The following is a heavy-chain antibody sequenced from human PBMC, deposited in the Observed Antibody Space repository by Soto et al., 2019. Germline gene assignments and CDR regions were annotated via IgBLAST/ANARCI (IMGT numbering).Heavy chain of an antibody. CDR2: IIPIFNST. CDR1: GSRFSNYV. CDR3: AREGRGKKAGYNGLVSLGY. Sequence: QVQLVQSGAEVKTPGSSLKVSCKVSGSRFSNYVISWVRQAPGHGREWLGRIIPIFNSTKYAQNLEGRVTITAGKSTSTASLELSSLGSDDTAVYYCAREGRGKKAGYNGLVSLGYWGQGTLVTVSS. V-gene: IGHV1-69*06. J-gene: IGHJ4*02. D-gene: IGHD2-2*02.